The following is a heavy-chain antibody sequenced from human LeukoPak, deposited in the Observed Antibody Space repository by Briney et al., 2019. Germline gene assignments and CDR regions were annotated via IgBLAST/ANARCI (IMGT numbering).Heavy chain of an antibody. CDR2: ISSSSSTI. Sequence: GGSLRLSCAASGFTFSSYSMNWVRQAPGKGLEWVSYISSSSSTIYYADSVKGRFTISRDNAKNSLYLQMNSLRAEDTAVYYCARADKFVVVPAAPYYYYYYMDVWGKGTTVTVSS. CDR3: ARADKFVVVPAAPYYYYYYMDV. J-gene: IGHJ6*03. CDR1: GFTFSSYS. V-gene: IGHV3-48*01. D-gene: IGHD2-2*01.